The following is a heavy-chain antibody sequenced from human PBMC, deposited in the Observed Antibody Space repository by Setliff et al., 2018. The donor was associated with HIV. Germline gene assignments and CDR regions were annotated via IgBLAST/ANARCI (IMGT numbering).Heavy chain of an antibody. Sequence: ASVKVSCKASGYTFSNFAIGWLRQAPGQGLEWMGWISSYSDNTFYARSLQGRVTMTTDTASSTSYMELRSLRSDDTAMYYCARIRAGALLNAFDIWAQGTMVT. V-gene: IGHV1-18*01. CDR3: ARIRAGALLNAFDI. D-gene: IGHD1-26*01. CDR1: GYTFSNFA. J-gene: IGHJ3*02. CDR2: ISSYSDNT.